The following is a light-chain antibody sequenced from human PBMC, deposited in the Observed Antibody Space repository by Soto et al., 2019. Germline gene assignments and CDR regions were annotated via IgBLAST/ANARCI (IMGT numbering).Light chain of an antibody. CDR1: QTITSNY. CDR2: GAS. V-gene: IGKV3-20*01. CDR3: QQYGSSPPIT. Sequence: EIVLTQSPGTLSLSPGEGATLSCRASQTITSNYLAWYQQKPGQAPRLLMYGASSRATGIPDRFSGSGSGTDFTLTISRLEPEDFAVYYCQQYGSSPPITFGQGTRLEIK. J-gene: IGKJ5*01.